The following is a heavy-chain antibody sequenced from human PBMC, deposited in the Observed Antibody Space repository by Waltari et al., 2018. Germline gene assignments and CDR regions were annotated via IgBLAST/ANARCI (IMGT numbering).Heavy chain of an antibody. Sequence: EVQLVESGGGLVQPGGSLRLSCAASGFTFSDHYMDWVRQAPGKGLEWVGRTRNKANSYTTEYAASVKGRFTSSRDDSKNSLYLQMNSLKTEDTAVYYCARDQGADYGDYVLDYWGQGTLVTVSS. CDR1: GFTFSDHY. CDR2: TRNKANSYTT. J-gene: IGHJ4*02. D-gene: IGHD4-17*01. CDR3: ARDQGADYGDYVLDY. V-gene: IGHV3-72*01.